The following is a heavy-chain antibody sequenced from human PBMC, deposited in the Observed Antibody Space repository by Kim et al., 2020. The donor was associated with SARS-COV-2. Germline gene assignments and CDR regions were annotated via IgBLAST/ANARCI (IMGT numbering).Heavy chain of an antibody. J-gene: IGHJ3*02. V-gene: IGHV1-69*13. D-gene: IGHD7-27*01. CDR1: EGTRYP. CDR2: IIPIFRTA. Sequence: SVKVSCKASEGTRYPITWVRQAPGHGLEWVGGIIPIFRTATYAQHFQDRVTITADDSTSTTYMELNSLRSDDTAVYYCAGYSGVNDAFDIWGQGTMVTVSS. CDR3: AGYSGVNDAFDI.